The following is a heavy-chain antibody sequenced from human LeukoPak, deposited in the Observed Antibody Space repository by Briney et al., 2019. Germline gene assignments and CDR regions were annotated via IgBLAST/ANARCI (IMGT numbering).Heavy chain of an antibody. J-gene: IGHJ4*02. CDR1: GYTFTSYG. V-gene: IGHV1-18*01. D-gene: IGHD3-9*01. Sequence: ASVKVSCKACGYTFTSYGISWVRQAPGQGLEWMGWISAYNGNTNYAQKLQGRVTMTTDTSTSTAYMELRSLRSDDTAVYYCARIPADYDILTGYYRPYFDYWGQGTLVTVSS. CDR3: ARIPADYDILTGYYRPYFDY. CDR2: ISAYNGNT.